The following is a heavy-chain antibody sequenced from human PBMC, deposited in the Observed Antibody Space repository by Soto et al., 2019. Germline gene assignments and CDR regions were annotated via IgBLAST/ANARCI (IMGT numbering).Heavy chain of an antibody. Sequence: QLQLQESGPGLVKPSETLSLTCFVSGGSISSNNYYWGWIRQPPGKGLEWIGSMSYSRSNYYNPPIKSRVTISVDTSKNLFCLKLTSVIAADTAVYYCASHFRSTSWGGGYFDYWGQGPLVIVSS. J-gene: IGHJ4*02. CDR3: ASHFRSTSWGGGYFDY. CDR1: GGSISSNNYY. V-gene: IGHV4-39*01. D-gene: IGHD2-2*01. CDR2: MSYSRSN.